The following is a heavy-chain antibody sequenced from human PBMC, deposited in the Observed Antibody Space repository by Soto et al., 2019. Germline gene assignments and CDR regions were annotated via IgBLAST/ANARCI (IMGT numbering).Heavy chain of an antibody. J-gene: IGHJ2*01. CDR2: IYYSGST. CDR3: ASLALFDL. Sequence: QLQLQESGPGLVKPSETLSLTCTVSGGSISSSSYYWGWIRQPPGKGLEWIGSIYYSGSTYYNPSLKGPGTITGNTSKNQVSLKLSSVTAADTAVYYCASLALFDLWGRGTLVTVSS. CDR1: GGSISSSSYY. V-gene: IGHV4-39*01. D-gene: IGHD3-3*02.